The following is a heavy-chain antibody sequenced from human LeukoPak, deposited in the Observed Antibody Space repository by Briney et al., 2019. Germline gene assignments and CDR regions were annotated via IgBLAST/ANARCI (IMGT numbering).Heavy chain of an antibody. CDR3: ARDSDYYDSSGYRI. V-gene: IGHV4-34*01. CDR2: INHSGST. CDR1: GGSFSGYY. D-gene: IGHD3-22*01. J-gene: IGHJ4*02. Sequence: KSSETLSLTCAVYGGSFSGYYWSWIRQPPGKGLEWIGEINHSGSTNYNPSLKSRVTISVDTSKNQFSLKLSSVTAADTAVYYCARDSDYYDSSGYRIWGQGTLVTVSS.